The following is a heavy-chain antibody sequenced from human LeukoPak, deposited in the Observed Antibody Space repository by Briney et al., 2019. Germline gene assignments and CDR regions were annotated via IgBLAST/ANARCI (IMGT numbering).Heavy chain of an antibody. J-gene: IGHJ4*02. CDR2: TYYRSKWYN. CDR1: GDTVSSNSAA. D-gene: IGHD4-23*01. CDR3: ARSVVTLLYFDY. V-gene: IGHV6-1*01. Sequence: SQTLSLTCAISGDTVSSNSAAWNWIRQSPSRGLEWLGRTYYRSKWYNDYAVSVKSRISINPDTSKNQVSMQLNSVTPEDTAVYYCARSVVTLLYFDYWGQGTLVPVSP.